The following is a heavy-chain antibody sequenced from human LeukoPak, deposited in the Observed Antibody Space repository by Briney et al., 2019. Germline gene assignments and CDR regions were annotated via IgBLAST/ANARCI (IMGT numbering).Heavy chain of an antibody. CDR2: MRHDGSKK. Sequence: GGSLRLSCAASGFSFSSYAMHWGRQAPGKGLEWVAFMRHDGSKKYYADSGQDRFIISRDNSKNTLYLQMNALRTEDTVVYFCAKGTGSGSFLVDYWGQGTLVTVSS. CDR1: GFSFSSYA. V-gene: IGHV3-30*02. J-gene: IGHJ4*02. D-gene: IGHD3-10*01. CDR3: AKGTGSGSFLVDY.